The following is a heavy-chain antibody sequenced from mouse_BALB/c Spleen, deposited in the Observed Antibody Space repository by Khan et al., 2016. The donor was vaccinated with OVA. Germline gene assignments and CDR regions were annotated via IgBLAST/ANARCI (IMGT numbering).Heavy chain of an antibody. CDR3: ARAYYRYDGYYAMDY. V-gene: IGHV2-6-4*01. CDR1: EFSLSRYN. CDR2: IWGGGGT. J-gene: IGHJ4*01. Sequence: QVQLQQSGPGLVAPSQSLSITCTVSEFSLSRYNIHWVRQPPGKGLEWLGMIWGGGGTDYNSALKSRLSISKDNSKRQVFLKMNSLQTDDTAMYYGARAYYRYDGYYAMDYWGQGTSVTVSS. D-gene: IGHD2-14*01.